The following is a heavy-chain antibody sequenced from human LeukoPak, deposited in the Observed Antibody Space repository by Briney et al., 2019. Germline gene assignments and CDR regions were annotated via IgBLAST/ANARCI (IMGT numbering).Heavy chain of an antibody. CDR3: ARQGWYVDIFFHMDV. Sequence: GSLRLSCAASGFTFDDYGMSWVRQAPGKGLEWIGSIYHSGSSYYNPSLNSRVTISVDTSKNQFSLKLSSVTAADTAVYYCARQGWYVDIFFHMDVWGKGTTVTISS. V-gene: IGHV4-38-2*01. CDR2: IYHSGSS. D-gene: IGHD6-19*01. J-gene: IGHJ6*03. CDR1: GFTFDDYG.